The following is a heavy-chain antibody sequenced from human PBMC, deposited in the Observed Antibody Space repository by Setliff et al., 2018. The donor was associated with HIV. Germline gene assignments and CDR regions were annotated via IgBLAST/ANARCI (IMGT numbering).Heavy chain of an antibody. V-gene: IGHV1-24*01. CDR3: ARDLPTPNWGFDY. Sequence: ASVKVSCKVSGYSLTELSMHWVRQAPGKGLEWMGSFDREDDETTYAQKFQGRVTATTDTSASTAYMELSSLRSEDTAVYYCARDLPTPNWGFDYWGQGTLVTVSS. CDR2: FDREDDET. D-gene: IGHD7-27*01. J-gene: IGHJ4*02. CDR1: GYSLTELS.